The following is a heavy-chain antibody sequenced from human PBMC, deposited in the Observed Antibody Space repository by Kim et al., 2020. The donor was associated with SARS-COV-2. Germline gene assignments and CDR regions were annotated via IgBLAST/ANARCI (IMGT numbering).Heavy chain of an antibody. Sequence: SETLSLTCTVSGGSISSSSYYWGWIRQPPGKGLEWIGSIYYSGSTYYNPSLKSRVTISVDTSKNQFSLKLSSVTAADTAVYYCARPHYYGSGSYFGDAFDIWGQGTMVTVSS. CDR3: ARPHYYGSGSYFGDAFDI. J-gene: IGHJ3*02. V-gene: IGHV4-39*01. CDR2: IYYSGST. D-gene: IGHD3-10*01. CDR1: GGSISSSSYY.